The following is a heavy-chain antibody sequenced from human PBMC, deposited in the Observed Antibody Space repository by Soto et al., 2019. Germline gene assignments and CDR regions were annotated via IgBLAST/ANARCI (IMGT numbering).Heavy chain of an antibody. Sequence: EVQLVESGGGLVQPGGTLRLSCAGSGLTLGDYWMNWVRQAPGKGPEWVANIGKDGSEKNYVDSVKGRFTISRDNAKNSLYLQMNSLKVEDTAVYFCAGGIDWESEFWGPGTHVTVSS. V-gene: IGHV3-7*05. CDR3: AGGIDWESEF. CDR1: GLTLGDYW. D-gene: IGHD3-9*01. CDR2: IGKDGSEK. J-gene: IGHJ4*02.